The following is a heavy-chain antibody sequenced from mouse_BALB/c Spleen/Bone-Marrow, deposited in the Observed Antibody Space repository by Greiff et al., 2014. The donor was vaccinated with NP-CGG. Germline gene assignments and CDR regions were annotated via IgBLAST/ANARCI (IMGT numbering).Heavy chain of an antibody. Sequence: VQLQQSGAELGMPGASVKMSCKASGYTFTDNWIYWVKQRPGQGLEWIGAIDTSDSCTNYNQKFMGKASLTVDASSSTAYVQVSSLTSDDSAVYYCARGGHDCSLDYWGQGTSVTVSS. J-gene: IGHJ4*01. CDR3: ARGGHDCSLDY. V-gene: IGHV1-69*01. CDR1: GYTFTDNW. D-gene: IGHD2-4*01. CDR2: IDTSDSCT.